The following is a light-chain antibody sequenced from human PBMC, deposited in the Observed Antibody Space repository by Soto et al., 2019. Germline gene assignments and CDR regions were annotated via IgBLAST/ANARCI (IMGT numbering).Light chain of an antibody. V-gene: IGLV2-14*01. Sequence: QSALTQPASVSGSPGQSITISCTGTSSDVGGYNYVSWYQQHPGKAPKLMIYEVSNRPSGVSNRFSGSKSGNTASLTISGLQAEDEADYYCSSYTSSSFYGFGTGTKLTVL. J-gene: IGLJ1*01. CDR3: SSYTSSSFYG. CDR2: EVS. CDR1: SSDVGGYNY.